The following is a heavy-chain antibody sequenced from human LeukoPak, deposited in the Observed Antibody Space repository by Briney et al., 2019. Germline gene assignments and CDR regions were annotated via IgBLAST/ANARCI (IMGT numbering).Heavy chain of an antibody. Sequence: SETLSLTCTVSGGSISSYYWSWIRQPPGKGLEWIGYMYYSGSTNYNPSLKSRVTISLDTSKNQFSLKLSSVTAADTAVYYCASATGYSSGWYFDYWGQGTLVTVPS. V-gene: IGHV4-59*01. D-gene: IGHD6-19*01. CDR1: GGSISSYY. CDR3: ASATGYSSGWYFDY. CDR2: MYYSGST. J-gene: IGHJ4*02.